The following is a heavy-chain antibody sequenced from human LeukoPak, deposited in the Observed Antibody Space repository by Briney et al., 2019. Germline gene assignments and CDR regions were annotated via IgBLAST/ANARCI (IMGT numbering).Heavy chain of an antibody. CDR2: ISSTSSTI. D-gene: IGHD3-3*01. V-gene: IGHV3-48*01. CDR1: GITFSSYG. Sequence: PGGSLRLSCAASGITFSSYGMSWVRQAPGKGLEWVSYISSTSSTIYYVDSVKGRFTISRDNAKNSLYLQMNSLRAEDTAVYYCARDRSAAVFGVVRRNKVGTLDVWGKGTTVIVSS. CDR3: ARDRSAAVFGVVRRNKVGTLDV. J-gene: IGHJ6*04.